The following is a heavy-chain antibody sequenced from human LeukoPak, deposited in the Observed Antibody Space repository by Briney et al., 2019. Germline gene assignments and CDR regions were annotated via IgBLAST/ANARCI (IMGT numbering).Heavy chain of an antibody. CDR3: TIGDGWISN. CDR1: GFTFSNAW. D-gene: IGHD2-2*03. J-gene: IGHJ4*02. V-gene: IGHV3-15*01. Sequence: GGSLRLSCVVSGFTFSNAWMTWVRQAPGRGLEWVGRIKSKVDGGTTEYAAPVKGRFTISRDDSKNTLYLQMNSLKTDDTAVYYCTIGDGWISNWGQGTLVTVSS. CDR2: IKSKVDGGTT.